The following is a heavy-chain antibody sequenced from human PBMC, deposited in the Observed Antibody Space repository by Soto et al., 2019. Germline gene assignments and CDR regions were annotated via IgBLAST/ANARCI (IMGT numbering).Heavy chain of an antibody. CDR3: TRSGRSPYYYGMDV. CDR1: GFTFSSYW. J-gene: IGHJ6*02. Sequence: EVLLVESGGGLVQPGGSLRLSCAASGFTFSSYWMHWVRQAPGKGLVWVSRINSDGGNTNYADSVKGRFTISRDNAKNTLYLQMNSLRAEDTAVYYCTRSGRSPYYYGMDVWGQGTTVTVSS. V-gene: IGHV3-74*01. CDR2: INSDGGNT. D-gene: IGHD6-25*01.